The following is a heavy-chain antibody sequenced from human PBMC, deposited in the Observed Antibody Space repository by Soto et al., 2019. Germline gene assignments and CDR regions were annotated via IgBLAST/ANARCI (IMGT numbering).Heavy chain of an antibody. CDR1: GYTFTSYG. Sequence: ASVKVSCKASGYTFTSYGISWVRQAPGQGLEWMGWISAYNGNTNYAQKLQGRVTMTTGTSTSTAYMELRSLRSDDTAVYYCASPAGIAVAGTDYYYYGMDVWGQGTTVTVSS. J-gene: IGHJ6*02. V-gene: IGHV1-18*04. CDR3: ASPAGIAVAGTDYYYYGMDV. CDR2: ISAYNGNT. D-gene: IGHD6-19*01.